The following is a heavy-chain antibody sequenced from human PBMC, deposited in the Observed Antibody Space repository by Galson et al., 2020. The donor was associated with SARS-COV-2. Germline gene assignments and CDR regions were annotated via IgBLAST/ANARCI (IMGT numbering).Heavy chain of an antibody. V-gene: IGHV3-21*01. Sequence: GGSLRLSCAASGFHLSSYSMNWVRQAPGKGLEWVSSISAGSSYIYYADSVKGRFTISRDNAKNSLYLQMNSLRAEDTAVYYCARVGGMATTPANYYYYGLDVWGQGTTVTVSS. CDR2: ISAGSSYI. D-gene: IGHD2-15*01. CDR1: GFHLSSYS. J-gene: IGHJ6*02. CDR3: ARVGGMATTPANYYYYGLDV.